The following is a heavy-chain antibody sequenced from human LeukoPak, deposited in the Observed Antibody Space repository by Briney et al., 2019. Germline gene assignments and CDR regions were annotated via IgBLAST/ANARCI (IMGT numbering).Heavy chain of an antibody. D-gene: IGHD1-7*01. V-gene: IGHV1-2*02. CDR1: GYAFTGYY. J-gene: IGHJ3*02. CDR2: INPNSGGT. Sequence: ASVKVSCKASGYAFTGYYMHWVRHAPGQGLEWMGWINPNSGGTNYAQKFQGRVAMTRDTSISTAYMELSRLRSDDTAVYYCARLVNYHAFDIWGQGTMVTVSS. CDR3: ARLVNYHAFDI.